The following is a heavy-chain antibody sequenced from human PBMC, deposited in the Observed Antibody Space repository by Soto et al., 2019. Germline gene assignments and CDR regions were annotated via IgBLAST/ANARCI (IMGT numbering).Heavy chain of an antibody. Sequence: QVQPVESGGGVVQPGRSLRLSCAASGFTFSSYARHWVRQAPGKGLEWVAVISYDGSNKYYADSVKGRFTISRDNSKNTLYLQINSLRAEDTAVYYCARVGGYSYGPFDYWGQGTLVTVSS. CDR3: ARVGGYSYGPFDY. CDR1: GFTFSSYA. CDR2: ISYDGSNK. D-gene: IGHD5-18*01. J-gene: IGHJ4*02. V-gene: IGHV3-30-3*01.